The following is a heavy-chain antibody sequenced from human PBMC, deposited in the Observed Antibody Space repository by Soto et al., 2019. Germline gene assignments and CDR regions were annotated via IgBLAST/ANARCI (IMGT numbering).Heavy chain of an antibody. V-gene: IGHV4-31*03. J-gene: IGHJ3*02. D-gene: IGHD2-15*01. CDR1: GSSISSGGYY. CDR2: IYYSGST. CDR3: ARELAVVAAHRDAFDI. Sequence: SETLSLTCTVSGSSISSGGYYWSWIRQHPGKGLEWIGYIYYSGSTYYNPSLKSRVTISVDTSKNQFSLKLSSVTAADTAVYYCARELAVVAAHRDAFDIWGQGTMVTVSS.